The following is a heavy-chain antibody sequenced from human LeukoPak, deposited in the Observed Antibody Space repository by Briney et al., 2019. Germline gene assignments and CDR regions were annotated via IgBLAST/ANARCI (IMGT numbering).Heavy chain of an antibody. J-gene: IGHJ4*02. CDR2: INHSGST. CDR1: GGSFSGYY. CDR3: ARDRLTTRGFDY. D-gene: IGHD1-14*01. Sequence: SETLSLTCAVYGGSFSGYYWSWIRQPPGKGLEWIGEINHSGSTNYNPSLKSRVTISVDTSKNQFSLKLSSVTAADTAVYYCARDRLTTRGFDYWGQGTLVTVSS. V-gene: IGHV4-34*01.